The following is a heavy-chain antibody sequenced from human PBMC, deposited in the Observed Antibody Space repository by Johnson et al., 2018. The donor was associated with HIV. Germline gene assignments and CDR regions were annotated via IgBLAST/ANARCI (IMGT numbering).Heavy chain of an antibody. D-gene: IGHD1-7*01. V-gene: IGHV3-30*02. CDR2: IRYDGSNK. J-gene: IGHJ3*01. CDR1: GFTFSSYG. CDR3: ARENYRRRDAFDV. Sequence: QVQLVESGGGVVQPVGSLRLSCAASGFTFSSYGMHWVRQAPGKGLEWVAFIRYDGSNKYYADSVKGLFTISRDNSKNTLYLQINSLRTEDTAVYYCARENYRRRDAFDVWGQGTVVIVSS.